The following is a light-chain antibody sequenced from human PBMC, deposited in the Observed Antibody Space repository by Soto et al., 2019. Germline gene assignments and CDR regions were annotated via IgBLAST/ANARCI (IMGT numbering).Light chain of an antibody. CDR3: QQRSNWPPWT. J-gene: IGKJ1*01. CDR2: DAS. CDR1: QSASSY. V-gene: IGKV3-11*01. Sequence: EILFAQSPAPPSLSPGERAPLSCRASQSASSYLAWYQQKPGQAPRLLIYDASNRATGIPARFSGSGSGTDFTLTISSLEPEDFAVYYCQQRSNWPPWTFGQGTKVDIK.